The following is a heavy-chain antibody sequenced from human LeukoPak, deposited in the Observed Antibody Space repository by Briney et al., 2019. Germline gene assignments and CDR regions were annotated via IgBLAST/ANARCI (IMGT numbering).Heavy chain of an antibody. CDR3: TRDAKATVSAWYYYYYMDV. V-gene: IGHV3-49*04. J-gene: IGHJ6*03. Sequence: SGGSLRLSCTASGFTFGDYAMSWVRQAPGKGLEWVGFIRGKAYGGTTEYAASVKGRFTISRDDSKSIAYLQMNSLKTEDTAVYYCTRDAKATVSAWYYYYYMDVWGKGTTVTVSS. CDR2: IRGKAYGGTT. CDR1: GFTFGDYA. D-gene: IGHD4-11*01.